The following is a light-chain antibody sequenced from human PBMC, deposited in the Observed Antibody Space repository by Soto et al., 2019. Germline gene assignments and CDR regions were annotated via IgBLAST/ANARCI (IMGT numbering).Light chain of an antibody. V-gene: IGLV2-14*01. CDR1: SSDVGGYNY. CDR2: DVS. J-gene: IGLJ1*01. Sequence: QSVLTQPASVSGSPGQSITISCTGTSSDVGGYNYVSWYQQHPGKAPKLMIYDVSNRPSGVSNRFSGSKSGNTASLTISGLQAEDEADYYCTSYTSRSTLVFGTGTNVTDL. CDR3: TSYTSRSTLV.